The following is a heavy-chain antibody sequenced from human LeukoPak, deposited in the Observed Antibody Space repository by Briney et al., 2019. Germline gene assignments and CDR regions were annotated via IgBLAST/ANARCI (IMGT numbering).Heavy chain of an antibody. Sequence: GGSLRLSCAGSGFTFSKFGMIWVRQAPGRGLEWVSGISASSTNTYYADSVKGRSTISRDNAKNTLYLEMNSLRAGDTAVYYCGKDPNGDFIGAFDMWGRGTMVTVSP. CDR2: ISASSTNT. CDR1: GFTFSKFG. D-gene: IGHD2-21*02. CDR3: GKDPNGDFIGAFDM. J-gene: IGHJ3*02. V-gene: IGHV3-23*01.